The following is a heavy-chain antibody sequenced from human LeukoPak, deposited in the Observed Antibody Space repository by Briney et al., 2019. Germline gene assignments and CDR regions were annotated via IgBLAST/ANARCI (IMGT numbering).Heavy chain of an antibody. Sequence: SETLSLTCTVSGGSISSYYWSWIRQPAGRGLEWIGEINHSGSTNYNPSLKSRVTISVDTSKNQFSLKLSSVTAADTAVYYCARINWNDVGWFDPWGQGTLVTVSS. V-gene: IGHV4-34*01. CDR2: INHSGST. J-gene: IGHJ5*02. D-gene: IGHD1-20*01. CDR3: ARINWNDVGWFDP. CDR1: GGSISSYY.